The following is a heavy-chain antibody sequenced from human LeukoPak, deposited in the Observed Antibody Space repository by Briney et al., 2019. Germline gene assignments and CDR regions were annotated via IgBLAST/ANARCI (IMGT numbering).Heavy chain of an antibody. D-gene: IGHD3-3*01. Sequence: GGSLRLSCAVSGFIFRNYAMSWVRQAPGKGLEWVSSISSSSNYIYYADSVKGRFTISRDSAKNSVYLQMNSLRAEDTAVYYCARGDDFWSGYYLTSDDYYMDVWGKGTMVTVSS. CDR3: ARGDDFWSGYYLTSDDYYMDV. V-gene: IGHV3-21*01. CDR2: ISSSSNYI. J-gene: IGHJ6*03. CDR1: GFIFRNYA.